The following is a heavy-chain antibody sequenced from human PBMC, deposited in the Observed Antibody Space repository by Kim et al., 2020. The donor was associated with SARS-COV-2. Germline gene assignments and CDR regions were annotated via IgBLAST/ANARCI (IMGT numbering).Heavy chain of an antibody. Sequence: ASVKVSCKASGYTFTSYFIHWVRQAPGQGLEWIGIINPNVGTKRYAQNFQGSVTMTRDTSTSTVYMELSSLRSEDTAVYYCARDISTENYHDDSGTGYFDFWGEGTLVTVSS. J-gene: IGHJ4*02. V-gene: IGHV1-46*01. D-gene: IGHD3-22*01. CDR1: GYTFTSYF. CDR3: ARDISTENYHDDSGTGYFDF. CDR2: INPNVGTK.